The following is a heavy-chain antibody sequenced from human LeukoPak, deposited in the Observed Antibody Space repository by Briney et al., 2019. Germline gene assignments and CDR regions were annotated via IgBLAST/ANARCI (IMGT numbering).Heavy chain of an antibody. D-gene: IGHD3-10*01. CDR1: GGPIGSGDYY. Sequence: SQTLSLTCTVSGGPIGSGDYYWSWIRQPPGKGLEWIGYIYYSGSTYYNPSLKSRVTISVDRSKNQFSLKLSSVTAADTAVYYCARAVLLWFGDHSYYFDYWGQGTLVTVSS. CDR2: IYYSGST. J-gene: IGHJ4*02. CDR3: ARAVLLWFGDHSYYFDY. V-gene: IGHV4-30-4*01.